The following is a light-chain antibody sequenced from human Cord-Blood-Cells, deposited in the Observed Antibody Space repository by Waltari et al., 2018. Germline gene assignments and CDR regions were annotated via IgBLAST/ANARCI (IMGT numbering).Light chain of an antibody. CDR1: SGSLASNY. J-gene: IGLJ3*02. V-gene: IGLV6-57*02. CDR3: QSYDSSNHWV. Sequence: NFMLTQPHSVSESPGKTVTISCIGSSGSLASNYVQWYPQRPGSAPDAVIDEENQRASGVPDRFSGSIDSSSNSASLTISGLKTEDEADYYCQSYDSSNHWVFGGGTKLTVL. CDR2: EEN.